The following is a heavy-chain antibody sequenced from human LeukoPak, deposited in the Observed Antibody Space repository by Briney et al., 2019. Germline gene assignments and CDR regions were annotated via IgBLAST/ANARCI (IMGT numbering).Heavy chain of an antibody. CDR1: GGSFSGYY. Sequence: SSETLSLTCAVYGGSFSGYYWSWIRQPPGKGLEWIGEINHSGSTNYNPSLKSRVTISVDTSKNQFSLKLSSVTAADTAVYYCARGPRDYDILTGFQYYYYHYGMDVRGQGNTVNVSS. J-gene: IGHJ6*02. CDR2: INHSGST. CDR3: ARGPRDYDILTGFQYYYYHYGMDV. D-gene: IGHD3-9*01. V-gene: IGHV4-34*01.